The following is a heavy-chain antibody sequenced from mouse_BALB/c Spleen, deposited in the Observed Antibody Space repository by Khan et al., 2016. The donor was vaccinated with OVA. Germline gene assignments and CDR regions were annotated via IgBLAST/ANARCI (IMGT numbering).Heavy chain of an antibody. CDR1: GFAFTSYD. Sequence: EVELVESGGGLVKPGGSLKLSCTASGFAFTSYDMSWVRQTPEKRLEWVGYISSGGDNTYSPDTVKGRFTISRDNSKNTLYLQMSSLKSEDTAIYYCTRRPGYFDVWGAGSTVTVSS. J-gene: IGHJ1*01. CDR2: ISSGGDNT. V-gene: IGHV5-12-1*01. CDR3: TRRPGYFDV.